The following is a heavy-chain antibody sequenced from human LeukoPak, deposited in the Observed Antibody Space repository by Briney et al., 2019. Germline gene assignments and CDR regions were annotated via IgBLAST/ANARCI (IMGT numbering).Heavy chain of an antibody. CDR1: GYSISSGYY. V-gene: IGHV4-38-2*02. CDR2: IYHSGST. Sequence: PSETLSLTCTVSGYSISSGYYWGWIRQPPGKGLEWIGSIYHSGSTYYNPSLKSRVTISVDTSKNQFSLKLSSVTAADTAVYYCARNRVVPGAKVPFDPWGQGTLVTVSS. CDR3: ARNRVVPGAKVPFDP. D-gene: IGHD2-2*01. J-gene: IGHJ5*02.